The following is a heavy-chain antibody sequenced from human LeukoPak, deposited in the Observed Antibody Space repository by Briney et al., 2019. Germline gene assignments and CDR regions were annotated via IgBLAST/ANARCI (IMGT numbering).Heavy chain of an antibody. J-gene: IGHJ4*02. V-gene: IGHV3-21*01. CDR3: ARAPAYYYDSSGYYALDY. CDR2: ISSSSSYI. CDR1: GFTFSSYS. Sequence: GGSLRLSCAASGFTFSSYSMNWVRQAPGKGLEWVSSISSSSSYIYYADSVKGRFTISRDNAKNSLYLQMNSLRAEDTAVYYCARAPAYYYDSSGYYALDYWGQGTLVTVSS. D-gene: IGHD3-22*01.